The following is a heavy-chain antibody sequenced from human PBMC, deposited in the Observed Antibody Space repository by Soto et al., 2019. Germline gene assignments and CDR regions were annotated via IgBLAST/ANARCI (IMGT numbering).Heavy chain of an antibody. CDR1: GFTFTNYA. J-gene: IGHJ6*02. D-gene: IGHD3-3*01. Sequence: ASVKVSCKTSGFTFTNYAISWVRQAPGQGLQWMGWISAYSGDTKYAQRFQDRLTVTTDPSTTTAYMELRSLRSDDTAVYYCARDGRAFSIFGETMDVWGQGTTVTVSS. CDR2: ISAYSGDT. CDR3: ARDGRAFSIFGETMDV. V-gene: IGHV1-18*01.